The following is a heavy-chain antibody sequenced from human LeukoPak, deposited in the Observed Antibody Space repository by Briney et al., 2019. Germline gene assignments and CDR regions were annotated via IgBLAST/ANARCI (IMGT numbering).Heavy chain of an antibody. J-gene: IGHJ4*02. Sequence: PGRSLRLSCAASGFTFDNYAMHWVRQAPGKGLEWLSYIKRNSNTIYYADSVKGRFFISRDNAEKSLYLQMNSLRVEDTGVYFCASRFYWGQGALVTVSS. CDR1: GFTFDNYA. CDR3: ASRFY. CDR2: IKRNSNTI. V-gene: IGHV3-48*03.